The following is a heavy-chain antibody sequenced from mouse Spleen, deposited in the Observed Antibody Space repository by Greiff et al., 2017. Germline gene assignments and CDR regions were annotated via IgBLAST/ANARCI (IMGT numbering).Heavy chain of an antibody. CDR2: INPNNGGT. Sequence: VQLQQSGPELVKPGASVKIPCKASGYTFTDYNMDWVKQSHGKSLEWIGDINPNNGGTIYNQKFKGKATLTVDKSSSTAYMELRSLTSEDTAVYYCARQIGLRGHYAMDYWGQGTSVTVSS. CDR1: GYTFTDYN. V-gene: IGHV1-18*01. D-gene: IGHD3-1*01. J-gene: IGHJ4*01. CDR3: ARQIGLRGHYAMDY.